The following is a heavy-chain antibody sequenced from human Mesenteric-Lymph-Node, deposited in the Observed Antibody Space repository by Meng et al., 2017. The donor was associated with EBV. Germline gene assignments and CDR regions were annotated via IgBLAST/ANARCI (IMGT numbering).Heavy chain of an antibody. Sequence: VQRVRCLDRVKNPGASVKFSCTVYGYTLTELSIHWVRQAPGKGLEWMGGFAPEDGETIYAQKFQGRLTMTEDTSTDTAYMELSSLRSEDTAMYYCATDRRYGGSSPYDYWGQGTLVTVSS. D-gene: IGHD1-26*01. J-gene: IGHJ4*02. CDR1: GYTLTELS. CDR3: ATDRRYGGSSPYDY. V-gene: IGHV1-24*01. CDR2: FAPEDGET.